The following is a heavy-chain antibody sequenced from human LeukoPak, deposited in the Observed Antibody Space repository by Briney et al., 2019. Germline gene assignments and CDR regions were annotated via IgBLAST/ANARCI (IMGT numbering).Heavy chain of an antibody. CDR1: GVTFRGYY. CDR3: ARGRDSYGTFDY. CDR2: INHSGST. Sequence: SETLSLTCAVYGVTFRGYYWRWLRKPPGQGPEWIGKINHSGSTDYNPSLKSRVTISVDTSTNQYSLKLSSVTAADTALYYCARGRDSYGTFDYWGQGTLVTVSS. J-gene: IGHJ4*02. V-gene: IGHV4-34*01. D-gene: IGHD5-18*01.